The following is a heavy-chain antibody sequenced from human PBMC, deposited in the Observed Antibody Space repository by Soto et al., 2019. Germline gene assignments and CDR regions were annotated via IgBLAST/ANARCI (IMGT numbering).Heavy chain of an antibody. J-gene: IGHJ5*02. CDR1: GGTFSSYA. CDR2: IIPIFGTA. CDR3: ARVAGEGYSSSFWFDP. D-gene: IGHD6-13*01. V-gene: IGHV1-69*06. Sequence: ASVKFSCKASGGTFSSYAISWVRQAPGQGLEWMGGIIPIFGTANYAQKFQGRVTITADKSTSTAYMELSSLRSEDTAVYYCARVAGEGYSSSFWFDPWGQGTLVTVSS.